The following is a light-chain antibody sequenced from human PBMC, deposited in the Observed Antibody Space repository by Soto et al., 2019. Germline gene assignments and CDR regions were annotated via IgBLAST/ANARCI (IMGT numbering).Light chain of an antibody. V-gene: IGLV2-23*01. CDR1: SSDVGSFNP. CDR3: YSSARGGTWV. CDR2: EGS. Sequence: QSALTQPASVSGSPGQSVTISCTGTSSDVGSFNPVSWYQHHPGKAPKLMIYEGSKRPSGVSNRFSGSKSGNTALLTISGLQTEDEADYYCYSSARGGTWVFGRGTKLTVL. J-gene: IGLJ3*02.